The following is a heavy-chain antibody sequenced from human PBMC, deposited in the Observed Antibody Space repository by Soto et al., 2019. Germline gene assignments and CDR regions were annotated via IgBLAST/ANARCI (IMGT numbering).Heavy chain of an antibody. CDR2: ISSSSSYI. D-gene: IGHD2-2*01. Sequence: EVQLVESGGGLVKPGGSLRLSCAASGFTFSSYSMNWVRQAPGKGLEWVSSISSSSSYIYYADSVKGRFTISRDNANNSLYLKMNSLRAEDTAVYYCERGDILVVPAAMPPGADYYYYVMDIWGQGTTGTVSS. V-gene: IGHV3-21*01. J-gene: IGHJ6*02. CDR3: ERGDILVVPAAMPPGADYYYYVMDI. CDR1: GFTFSSYS.